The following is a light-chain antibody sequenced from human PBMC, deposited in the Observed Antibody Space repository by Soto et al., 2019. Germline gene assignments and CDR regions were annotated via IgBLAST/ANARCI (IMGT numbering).Light chain of an antibody. CDR2: GAS. J-gene: IGKJ1*01. CDR3: QQYGSSPWT. CDR1: QSVSSSY. V-gene: IGKV3-20*01. Sequence: DIVLTQSPGTLSLSPGERATLSCRASQSVSSSYLSCYQKKPGQAPRLLIYGASSRATGIPDRCSGSGSGTEFTLTISRLVPEDFAVYYCQQYGSSPWTFGQGTKVEIK.